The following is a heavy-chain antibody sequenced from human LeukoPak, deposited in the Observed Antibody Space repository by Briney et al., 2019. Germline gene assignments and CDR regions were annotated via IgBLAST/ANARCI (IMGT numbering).Heavy chain of an antibody. V-gene: IGHV1-69*13. J-gene: IGHJ4*02. Sequence: SVKVSCKASGGTFSSYAISWVRQAPGQGLEWMGGIIPIFGTANYAQKFQGRVTITADESTSTAYMELSSLRSEDTAVYYCAREKDTYYYGSGSYLPNYFDYWGQGTLVTVSS. CDR1: GGTFSSYA. CDR3: AREKDTYYYGSGSYLPNYFDY. D-gene: IGHD3-10*01. CDR2: IIPIFGTA.